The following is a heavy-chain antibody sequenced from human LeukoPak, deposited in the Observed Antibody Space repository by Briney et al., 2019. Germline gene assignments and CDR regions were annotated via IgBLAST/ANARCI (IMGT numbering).Heavy chain of an antibody. CDR3: ARQYSSSWLQTGAPRYYYYYYMDV. CDR2: ISGSGGST. D-gene: IGHD6-13*01. V-gene: IGHV3-23*01. CDR1: GFTFSSYA. Sequence: PGGSLRLSCAASGFTFSSYAMSWVRQAPGKGLEWVSAISGSGGSTYYADSVKGRFTIPRDNSRNTLYLQMNSLRAEDTAVYYCARQYSSSWLQTGAPRYYYYYYMDVWGKGTTVTISS. J-gene: IGHJ6*03.